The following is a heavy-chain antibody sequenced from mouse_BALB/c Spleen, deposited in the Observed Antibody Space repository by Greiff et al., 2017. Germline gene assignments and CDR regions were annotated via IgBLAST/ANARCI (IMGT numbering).Heavy chain of an antibody. Sequence: EVKLMESGGDLVKPGGSLKLSCAASGFTFSSYGMSWVRQTPDKRLEWVATISSGGSYTYYPDSVKGRFTISRDNAKNTLYLQMSSLKSEDTAMYYCARHEGGNLCDYWGQGTTLTVSS. CDR3: ARHEGGNLCDY. CDR1: GFTFSSYG. J-gene: IGHJ2*01. D-gene: IGHD2-1*01. V-gene: IGHV5-6*01. CDR2: ISSGGSYT.